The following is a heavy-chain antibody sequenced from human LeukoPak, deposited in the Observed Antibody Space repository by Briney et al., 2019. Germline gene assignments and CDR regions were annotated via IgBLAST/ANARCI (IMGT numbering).Heavy chain of an antibody. V-gene: IGHV3-48*01. CDR1: GFTFSTYS. J-gene: IGHJ6*03. CDR3: ARRSKFGVLYYMDV. D-gene: IGHD3-16*01. CDR2: ISSSSGTI. Sequence: HPGGSLRLSCAASGFTFSTYSMNWVRQAPGKGLEWVSYISSSSGTIYYADSVKGRFTISRDNAKNSLYLQMNSLRAEDTAVYSCARRSKFGVLYYMDVWGKGTTVTVSS.